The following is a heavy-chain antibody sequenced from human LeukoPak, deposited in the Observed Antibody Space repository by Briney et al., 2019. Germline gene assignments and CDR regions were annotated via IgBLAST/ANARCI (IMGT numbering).Heavy chain of an antibody. CDR2: IYTGGTT. V-gene: IGHV4-59*11. CDR3: TKATKWLAFDD. D-gene: IGHD6-19*01. Sequence: SETLSLTCTVSGGSTSSHFWSWIRQPPGKGLEWIGNIYTGGTTNYNPSLKSGVTISIDTSKNQLSLHLASVTAADTAVYYCTKATKWLAFDDWGRGTLVTVSS. CDR1: GGSTSSHF. J-gene: IGHJ4*02.